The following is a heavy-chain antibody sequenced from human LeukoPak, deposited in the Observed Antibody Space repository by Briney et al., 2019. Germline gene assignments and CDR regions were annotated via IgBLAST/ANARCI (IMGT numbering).Heavy chain of an antibody. CDR2: ISAYNGNT. D-gene: IGHD5-12*01. J-gene: IGHJ4*02. Sequence: RGASVKVSCKASGYTFTSYGISWVRQAPGQGLEWMGWISAYNGNTNYAQKLQGRATMTTDTSTSTAYMELRSLRSDDTAVYYCARHLRSGYDFDYWGQGTLVTVSS. CDR1: GYTFTSYG. V-gene: IGHV1-18*01. CDR3: ARHLRSGYDFDY.